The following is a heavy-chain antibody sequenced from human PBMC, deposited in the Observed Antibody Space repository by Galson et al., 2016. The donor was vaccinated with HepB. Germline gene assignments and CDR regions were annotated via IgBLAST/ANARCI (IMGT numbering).Heavy chain of an antibody. CDR2: IWYDGSNK. CDR3: ARVSGESGPDY. J-gene: IGHJ4*02. CDR1: GFTFSSYG. Sequence: SLRLSCAASGFTFSSYGMHWVRQAPGKGLEWVAVIWYDGSNKYYADSVKGRFTISRDNSKNTLYLQMISLRAEDTAVYYCARVSGESGPDYWGQGTLVTVSS. D-gene: IGHD3-10*01. V-gene: IGHV3-33*01.